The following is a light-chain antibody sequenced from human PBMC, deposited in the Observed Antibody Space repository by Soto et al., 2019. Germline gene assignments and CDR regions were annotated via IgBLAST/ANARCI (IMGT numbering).Light chain of an antibody. Sequence: QSALTPPASVSGSPGRSIAISCTGTRSDVGAYNYVSWYQQHPGKAPKLMISEVTNRPSGVSDRFSGSKSGNTASLTISGLQAEDEAYYYCSSFTSSTAYLFGTGTKVTVL. CDR3: SSFTSSTAYL. CDR2: EVT. J-gene: IGLJ1*01. V-gene: IGLV2-14*01. CDR1: RSDVGAYNY.